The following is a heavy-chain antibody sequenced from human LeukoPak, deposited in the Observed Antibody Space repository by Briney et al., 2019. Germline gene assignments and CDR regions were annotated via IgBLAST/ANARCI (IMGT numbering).Heavy chain of an antibody. V-gene: IGHV4-38-2*02. Sequence: SETLSLTCTVSGYSISSGYFWGWIRQPPGKGLEWIGSIYYSGSTYYHSSLKSRATISVATYKNQFPLKLTSVSASETLVYYSARHFGSVQYYYDSSGYYYFDYWGQGTLVTVSS. CDR3: ARHFGSVQYYYDSSGYYYFDY. D-gene: IGHD3-22*01. CDR1: GYSISSGYF. J-gene: IGHJ4*02. CDR2: IYYSGST.